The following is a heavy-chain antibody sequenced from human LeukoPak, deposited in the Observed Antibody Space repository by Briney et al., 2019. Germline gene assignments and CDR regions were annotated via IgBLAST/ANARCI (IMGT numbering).Heavy chain of an antibody. CDR2: FDPDDGET. D-gene: IGHD2-2*01. CDR3: ATDIVVVPAAIVMAFDI. Sequence: ASVNVSCKVSGYTLTELSMHWVRQAPGKGLEWMGGFDPDDGETIYAQKFQGRVTMTEDTSTDKAYMELSSLRSEDTAVYYCATDIVVVPAAIVMAFDIWGQGTMVTVSS. V-gene: IGHV1-24*01. J-gene: IGHJ3*02. CDR1: GYTLTELS.